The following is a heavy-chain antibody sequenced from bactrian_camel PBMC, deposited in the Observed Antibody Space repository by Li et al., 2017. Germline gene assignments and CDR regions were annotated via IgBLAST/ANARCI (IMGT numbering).Heavy chain of an antibody. Sequence: VESGGGSVQPGGSLTLSCAASGFIFSDAAMYWVRQAPGKGLEWVSLINAAGGSTFYADSVKGRFTISQDNNKNTVYSQMNSLKPEDTAMYYCAADDPIACSYSYIAPTFFRIWGQGTQVTVS. CDR3: AADDPIACSYSYIAPTFFRI. J-gene: IGHJ4*01. CDR1: GFIFSDAA. CDR2: INAAGGST. V-gene: IGHV3S25*01. D-gene: IGHD2*01.